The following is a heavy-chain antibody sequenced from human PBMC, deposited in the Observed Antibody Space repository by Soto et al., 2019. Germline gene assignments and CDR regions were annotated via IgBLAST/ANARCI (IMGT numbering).Heavy chain of an antibody. D-gene: IGHD3-22*01. CDR3: AAAPYYYDSSGYYYFAFDI. CDR1: GFTFTSSA. Sequence: SVKVSCKASGFTFTSSAVQWVRQARGQRLEWIGWIVVGSGNTNYAQKFQERVTITRDMSTSTVYMELSSLRSEDTAVYYCAAAPYYYDSSGYYYFAFDIWGQGTMVTVSS. V-gene: IGHV1-58*01. CDR2: IVVGSGNT. J-gene: IGHJ3*02.